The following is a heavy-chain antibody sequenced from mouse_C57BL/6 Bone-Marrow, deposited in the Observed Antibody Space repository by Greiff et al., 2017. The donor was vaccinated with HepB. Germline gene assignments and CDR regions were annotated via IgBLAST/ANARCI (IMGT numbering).Heavy chain of an antibody. D-gene: IGHD1-1*01. CDR2: IWTGGGT. J-gene: IGHJ1*03. Sequence: VKLVESGPGLVAPSQSLSITCTVSGFSLTSYAISWVRQPPGKGLAWLGVIWTGGGTNYNSALKSRLSISKDNSKSQVFLKMNSLQADDTARYYCARLLLRCTGYFDVWGTGTTVTVSS. V-gene: IGHV2-9-1*01. CDR1: GFSLTSYA. CDR3: ARLLLRCTGYFDV.